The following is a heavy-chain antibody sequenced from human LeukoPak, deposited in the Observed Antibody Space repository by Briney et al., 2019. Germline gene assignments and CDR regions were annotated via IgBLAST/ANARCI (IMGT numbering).Heavy chain of an antibody. Sequence: SETLSLTCTVSGCSISSGVYSWSWLRQPAGKGLEWIGRIYTSGRINYNPSLRSRATISVDTSKNQFSLKLSSVTAADTAVYYCARDGWSDAFDIWGQGTMVTVSS. J-gene: IGHJ3*02. CDR2: IYTSGRI. CDR3: ARDGWSDAFDI. V-gene: IGHV4-61*02. CDR1: GCSISSGVYS. D-gene: IGHD6-19*01.